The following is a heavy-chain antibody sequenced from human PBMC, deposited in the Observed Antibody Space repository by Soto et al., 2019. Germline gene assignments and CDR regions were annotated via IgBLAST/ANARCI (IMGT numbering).Heavy chain of an antibody. CDR3: AGALENPYFYYGLSV. D-gene: IGHD1-1*01. J-gene: IGHJ6*02. Sequence: QGQLVESGGGVVQPWRSLSLSCAASGFSFSSYGMEWVRLAPGKGLEWVAATTYDGGIKHYVDSVKGRFTISRDKSKNTLYLQMNSLRVEDTATYYCAGALENPYFYYGLSVWCPGTTVTVSS. V-gene: IGHV3-30*03. CDR1: GFSFSSYG. CDR2: TTYDGGIK.